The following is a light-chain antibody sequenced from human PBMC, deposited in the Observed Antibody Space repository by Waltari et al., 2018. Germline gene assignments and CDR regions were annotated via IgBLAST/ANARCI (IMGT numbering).Light chain of an antibody. CDR1: SRDIGRYDL. V-gene: IGLV2-8*01. Sequence: QSALTQPPSASGSPGPSVAISCTGTSRDIGRYDLVSWYQQHPGKAPKLIMSEVNKRPSGVPDRFSGAKSGNTASLTVSGLQAEDEADYYCSSHGGSDKFYVFGTGTKVTVL. CDR3: SSHGGSDKFYV. J-gene: IGLJ1*01. CDR2: EVN.